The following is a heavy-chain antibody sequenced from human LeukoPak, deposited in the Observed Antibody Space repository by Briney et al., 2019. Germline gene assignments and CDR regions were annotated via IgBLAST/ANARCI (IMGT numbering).Heavy chain of an antibody. CDR3: ATGNYYDSRGYYTFGH. V-gene: IGHV3-74*01. CDR2: INGDGTIT. Sequence: PGGSLRLSCAASGFTFNKYWMYWVRQAPGKGLVWVSRINGDGTITSYADSVKGGFTISRDNAKNTLYLQMSSLRAEDTAVYYCATGNYYDSRGYYTFGHWGQGTLVTVSS. CDR1: GFTFNKYW. D-gene: IGHD3-22*01. J-gene: IGHJ4*02.